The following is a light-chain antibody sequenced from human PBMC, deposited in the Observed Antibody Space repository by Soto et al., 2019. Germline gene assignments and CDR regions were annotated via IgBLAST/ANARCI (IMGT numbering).Light chain of an antibody. Sequence: QSALTQPASVSGSPGQSITISCTGTSSDVGAYNYVSWYQQHPGKAPKLMIYDVSNRPSGVSNRSSGSKSGNTASLTISGLQAEDEADYYCSSYTTSSTLYVFGTGTKVTVL. V-gene: IGLV2-14*01. CDR3: SSYTTSSTLYV. CDR2: DVS. CDR1: SSDVGAYNY. J-gene: IGLJ1*01.